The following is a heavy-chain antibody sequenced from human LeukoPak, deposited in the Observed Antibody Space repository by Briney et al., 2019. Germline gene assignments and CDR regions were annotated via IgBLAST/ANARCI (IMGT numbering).Heavy chain of an antibody. V-gene: IGHV4-59*12. D-gene: IGHD4-23*01. Sequence: PSETLSLTCTVSGGSIVHYYWSWIRQPPGKGLEWIGYIYYTGSTVHSPSLKSRVTMSVDMSKKQLSLKLSSVTAADTAVYYCARAHPYGGHNWFDPWGQGTLVTVSS. J-gene: IGHJ5*02. CDR2: IYYTGST. CDR3: ARAHPYGGHNWFDP. CDR1: GGSIVHYY.